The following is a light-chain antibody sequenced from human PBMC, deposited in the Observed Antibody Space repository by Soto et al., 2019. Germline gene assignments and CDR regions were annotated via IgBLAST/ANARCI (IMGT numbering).Light chain of an antibody. V-gene: IGLV3-9*01. Sequence: SYELTQPLSVSVPLGQTASVTCGGNNIGTRNVHWYQQKPGQSPVLVVYRDSNRPSGIPERFSGSNSGNTATLTISSAQAGDEADYYCHVWDSSNAVFGGGTQLTVL. CDR1: NIGTRN. CDR3: HVWDSSNAV. J-gene: IGLJ3*02. CDR2: RDS.